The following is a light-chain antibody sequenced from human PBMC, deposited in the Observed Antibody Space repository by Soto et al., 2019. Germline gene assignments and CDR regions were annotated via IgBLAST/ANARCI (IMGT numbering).Light chain of an antibody. CDR3: QQIYTIPLT. Sequence: EIVLTQSPGTLSLSPGERATLSCRASQSVSSTYLAWYQQKPGQAPRLLIYGASSRATGIPDRFSGGGGGTDFTLTISSLQPEDFASYYCQQIYTIPLTFGGGTKVDI. CDR1: QSVSSTY. J-gene: IGKJ4*01. V-gene: IGKV3-20*01. CDR2: GAS.